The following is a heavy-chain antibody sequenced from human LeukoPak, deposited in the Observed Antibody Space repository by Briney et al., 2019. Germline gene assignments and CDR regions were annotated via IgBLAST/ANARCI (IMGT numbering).Heavy chain of an antibody. V-gene: IGHV3-30*02. CDR3: AKLGKTENHYGSGRFSYYYYMDV. Sequence: PGGSLRLSCAASGFTFSSYAMHWVRQAPGKGLEWVAFIRSDGINKYHADSVKGRFTISRDNSKNTLCLQMNSLRAEDTAVYYCAKLGKTENHYGSGRFSYYYYMDVWGKGTTVTISS. J-gene: IGHJ6*03. CDR1: GFTFSSYA. D-gene: IGHD3-10*01. CDR2: IRSDGINK.